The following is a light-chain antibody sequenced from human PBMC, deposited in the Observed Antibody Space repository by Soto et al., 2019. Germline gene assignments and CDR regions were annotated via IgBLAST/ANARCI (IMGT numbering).Light chain of an antibody. J-gene: IGLJ1*01. CDR3: SSYTSRSTYV. Sequence: QSVLTQPASVSESPGQSIAISCTGTSSDIGYYNYVSWYQQHAGKAPKLLIFDVNNRPSGISDRFSGSKSGNTASLTIAGLQAEEEDDYYCSSYTSRSTYVFGSGTKLTVL. V-gene: IGLV2-14*03. CDR2: DVN. CDR1: SSDIGYYNY.